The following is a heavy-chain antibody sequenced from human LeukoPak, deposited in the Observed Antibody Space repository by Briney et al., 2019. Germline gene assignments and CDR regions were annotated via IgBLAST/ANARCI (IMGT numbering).Heavy chain of an antibody. CDR1: GYSFTSYW. CDR2: IYPGDSDT. Sequence: GESLKISCKGSGYSFTSYWIGWVRQMPGKGLEWMGIIYPGDSDTRYSPSFQGQVTISADKSISTAYLQWSSLKASDTAMYYCASLGYCSGGSCYALDIWGQGTMVTVSS. J-gene: IGHJ3*02. V-gene: IGHV5-51*01. D-gene: IGHD2-15*01. CDR3: ASLGYCSGGSCYALDI.